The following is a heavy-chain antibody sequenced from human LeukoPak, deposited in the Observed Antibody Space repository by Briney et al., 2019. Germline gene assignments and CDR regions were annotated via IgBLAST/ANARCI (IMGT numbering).Heavy chain of an antibody. CDR1: GGSVTSGSYY. Sequence: SQTLSLTCTVSGGSVTSGSYYWGWIRQPPGKGLEWIGSIYYSGSTYYNPSLKSRVTISVDTSKNQFSLKLSSVTAADTAVYYCARDGYTTGFDYWGQGTLVTVSS. J-gene: IGHJ4*02. D-gene: IGHD5-24*01. CDR3: ARDGYTTGFDY. CDR2: IYYSGST. V-gene: IGHV4-39*07.